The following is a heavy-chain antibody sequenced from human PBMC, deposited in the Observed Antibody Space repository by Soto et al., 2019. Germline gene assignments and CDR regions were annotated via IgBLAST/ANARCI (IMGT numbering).Heavy chain of an antibody. CDR3: ARGRQAAAGSNWFDP. Sequence: SETLSLTCAVYGGSFSGYYWSWIRQPPGKGLEWIGEINHSGSTNYSPSLKSRVTISVDTSKNQFSLKLSSVTAADTAVYYCARGRQAAAGSNWFDPWGQGTLVTVSS. CDR1: GGSFSGYY. D-gene: IGHD6-13*01. CDR2: INHSGST. J-gene: IGHJ5*02. V-gene: IGHV4-34*01.